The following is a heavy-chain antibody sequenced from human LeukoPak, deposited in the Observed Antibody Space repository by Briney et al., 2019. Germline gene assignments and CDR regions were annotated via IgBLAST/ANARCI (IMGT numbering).Heavy chain of an antibody. V-gene: IGHV4-39*07. CDR3: AREDLDYGDY. CDR1: GGSISSSSYY. J-gene: IGHJ4*02. D-gene: IGHD3-16*01. Sequence: SETLSLTCTVSGGSISSSSYYWGWIRQPPGKGLEWIGSIYYSGSTYYNPSLKSRVTISIDTSKNQFSLRLSSVTAADTAVYYCAREDLDYGDYWGQGTLVTVSS. CDR2: IYYSGST.